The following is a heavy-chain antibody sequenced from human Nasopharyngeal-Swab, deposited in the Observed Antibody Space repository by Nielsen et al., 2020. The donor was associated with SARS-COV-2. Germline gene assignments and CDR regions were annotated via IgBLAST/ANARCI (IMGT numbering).Heavy chain of an antibody. Sequence: SETLSLTCSVSGDSFSSGDYYWSWIRQSPVKGLEWIGYINHTGNTSYNPSLRSRLIISSAASKNQFSLRLSTVTAADTAMYYCARRRGPAYFYYMDVWGKGTPVTVSS. CDR2: INHTGNT. D-gene: IGHD3-3*01. CDR3: ARRRGPAYFYYMDV. J-gene: IGHJ6*03. V-gene: IGHV4-30-4*01. CDR1: GDSFSSGDYY.